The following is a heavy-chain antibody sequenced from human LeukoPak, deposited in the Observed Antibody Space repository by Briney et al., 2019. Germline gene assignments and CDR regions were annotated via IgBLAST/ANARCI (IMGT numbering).Heavy chain of an antibody. CDR3: ARGGLSGSYYVDY. V-gene: IGHV1-2*02. D-gene: IGHD1-26*01. CDR2: ISPNSADT. J-gene: IGHJ4*02. Sequence: ASVKVSCKASGYTFTGYNMHWVRQAPGQGLEWVGWISPNSADTHYAQKFQGRVTMTGDTSISTAYMELSRLRSDDTAVYYCARGGLSGSYYVDYWGQGTLVTVSS. CDR1: GYTFTGYN.